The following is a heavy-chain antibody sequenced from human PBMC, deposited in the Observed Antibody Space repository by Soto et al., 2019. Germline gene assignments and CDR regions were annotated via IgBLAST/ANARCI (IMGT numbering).Heavy chain of an antibody. V-gene: IGHV1-3*01. CDR1: GYTFTHYA. CDR3: ARGLAADGA. D-gene: IGHD6-13*01. J-gene: IGHJ5*02. CDR2: INAGSGNT. Sequence: QVQLVQSGAEVKKPGASVKVSCTASGYTFTHYAIHWVRHAPGQRLEWMGFINAGSGNTKYSQTFQGRLTFTKDTSARTADMGLSILKSEDTAIYYCARGLAADGAWGQGTLVTVSS.